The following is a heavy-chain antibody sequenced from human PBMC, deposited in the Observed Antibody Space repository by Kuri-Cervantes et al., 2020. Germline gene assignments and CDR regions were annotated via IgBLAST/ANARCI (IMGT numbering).Heavy chain of an antibody. V-gene: IGHV3-13*01. Sequence: ETLSLTCAASGFTFSSYDMHWVRQATGKGLEWVSAIGTAGDTYYPGSVKGRFTISRENAKNSLYLQMNSLRAGDTAVYYCARDGIATTHVFYYYYYYMDVWGKGTTVTVSS. CDR2: IGTAGDT. CDR3: ARDGIATTHVFYYYYYYMDV. J-gene: IGHJ6*03. CDR1: GFTFSSYD. D-gene: IGHD1-26*01.